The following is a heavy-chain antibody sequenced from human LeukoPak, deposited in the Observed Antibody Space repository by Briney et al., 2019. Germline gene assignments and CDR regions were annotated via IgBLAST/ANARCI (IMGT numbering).Heavy chain of an antibody. J-gene: IGHJ4*02. CDR3: ARSSCSGGSCYWY. V-gene: IGHV4-59*01. D-gene: IGHD2-15*01. CDR2: IYYSGST. Sequence: PSETLSLTCTGSGGSISSNYWSWIRQPPGKGLEWIGFIYYSGSTNYNPSLKSRVTISVDTSKTQFSLKLSSVTAADTAVYYCARSSCSGGSCYWYWGQGTLVTVSS. CDR1: GGSISSNY.